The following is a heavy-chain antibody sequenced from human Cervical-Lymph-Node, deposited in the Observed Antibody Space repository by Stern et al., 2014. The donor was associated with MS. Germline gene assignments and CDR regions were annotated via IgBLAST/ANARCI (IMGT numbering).Heavy chain of an antibody. Sequence: VQLVESGAEVRKPGSSVKVSCQVSGGTFSSHAISWVRQAPGQGLEWMAGIIPVLTTPNYANEFQGRVTIIADETTTTVYMEMSSLRSEDTAVYYCARETRHGYNFDLWGQGTLVTVST. D-gene: IGHD5-24*01. CDR1: GGTFSSHA. CDR2: IIPVLTTP. V-gene: IGHV1-69*01. J-gene: IGHJ4*02. CDR3: ARETRHGYNFDL.